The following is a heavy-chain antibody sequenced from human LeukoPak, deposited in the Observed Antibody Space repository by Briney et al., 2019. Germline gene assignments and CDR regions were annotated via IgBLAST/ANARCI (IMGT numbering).Heavy chain of an antibody. CDR1: GFTFSDYY. J-gene: IGHJ5*02. D-gene: IGHD5-18*01. CDR3: ARDPSYGSMWNVWFDP. Sequence: GGSLRLSCAASGFTFSDYYMSWIRQAPGKGLEWVSYISSSGSTIYYADSVKGRFTISRDNAKNSLYLQMNSLRAEDTAVYYCARDPSYGSMWNVWFDPWGQGTLVTVSS. CDR2: ISSSGSTI. V-gene: IGHV3-11*01.